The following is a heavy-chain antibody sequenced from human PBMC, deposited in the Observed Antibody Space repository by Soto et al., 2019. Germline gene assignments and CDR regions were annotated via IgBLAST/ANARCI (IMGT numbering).Heavy chain of an antibody. J-gene: IGHJ4*02. Sequence: WGSLRLSCAASGFAFIDYAMSFIRHFPVKGLQWVSGLYGSGRGIHYAESVKGRFTISRDNSAYAVYLQMNNLRVEDSAIYYCAKDAVSRDGVWLAHVWGQGTVVTVSS. CDR3: AKDAVSRDGVWLAHV. D-gene: IGHD5-12*01. V-gene: IGHV3-23*01. CDR1: GFAFIDYA. CDR2: LYGSGRGI.